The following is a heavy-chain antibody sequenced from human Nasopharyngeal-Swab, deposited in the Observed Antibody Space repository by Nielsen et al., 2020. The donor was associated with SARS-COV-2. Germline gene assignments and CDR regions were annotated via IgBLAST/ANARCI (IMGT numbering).Heavy chain of an antibody. CDR1: GGTFSSYA. J-gene: IGHJ6*02. CDR2: IFPIFGTA. D-gene: IGHD3-3*01. V-gene: IGHV1-69*01. CDR3: VVGFFEWSGTYGMDV. Sequence: TVSCKASGGTFSSYAISWVRQPPGQGLEWMGGIFPIFGTANYAQTFQGRVTITADESTSTAYMELSSLGSEDTAVYYCVVGFFEWSGTYGMDVWGQGTTVTVSS.